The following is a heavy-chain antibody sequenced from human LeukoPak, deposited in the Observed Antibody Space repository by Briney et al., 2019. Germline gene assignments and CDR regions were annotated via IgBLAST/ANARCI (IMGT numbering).Heavy chain of an antibody. V-gene: IGHV4-59*01. CDR1: GGSISSYY. Sequence: PSETLSLTCTVSGGSISSYYWSWIRQPPGKGLEWIGYIYYSGSTNYNPSLKSRVTISVDTSKNQFSLKLSSVTVADTAVYYCAGASYDSSGVHWGQGTLVTVSS. D-gene: IGHD3-22*01. CDR3: AGASYDSSGVH. CDR2: IYYSGST. J-gene: IGHJ4*02.